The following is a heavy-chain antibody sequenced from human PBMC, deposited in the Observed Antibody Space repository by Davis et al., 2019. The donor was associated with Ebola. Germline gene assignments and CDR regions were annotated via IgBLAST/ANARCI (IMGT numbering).Heavy chain of an antibody. J-gene: IGHJ4*02. D-gene: IGHD3-3*01. CDR3: AGGDFWSGQFDF. V-gene: IGHV3-23*01. Sequence: GGSLRLSCAASAFTSSSYAMSWVRQAPGKGLEWVSAISGSGGSTYYADSVKGRFTISRDNSKNTLHLQMNRLRAEDTAVYYCAGGDFWSGQFDFWGQGTLVTVSS. CDR2: ISGSGGST. CDR1: AFTSSSYA.